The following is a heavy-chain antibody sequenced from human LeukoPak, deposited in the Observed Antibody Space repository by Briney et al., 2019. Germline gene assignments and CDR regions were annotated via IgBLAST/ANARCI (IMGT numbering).Heavy chain of an antibody. Sequence: SETLSLTCTVSGGSISSGDYYWSWIRQPPGRGPEWIGYIYYSGSTYYNPSLKSRVTISVDTSKNQFSLKLSSVTAADTAVYYCARDKLVRAHYYYYGMDVWGQGTTVTVSS. D-gene: IGHD6-6*01. J-gene: IGHJ6*02. CDR1: GGSISSGDYY. V-gene: IGHV4-30-4*01. CDR3: ARDKLVRAHYYYYGMDV. CDR2: IYYSGST.